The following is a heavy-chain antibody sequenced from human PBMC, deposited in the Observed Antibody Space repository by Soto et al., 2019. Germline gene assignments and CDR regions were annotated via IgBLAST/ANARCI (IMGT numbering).Heavy chain of an antibody. D-gene: IGHD2-2*01. CDR3: ARSQEVVVVPAAPIDY. Sequence: DSVKVSCKTSGYTFSNYYIHWVRQAPGQGLEWMGRINPSGGGTSYAQKFQGRVTMTRVTSTSTVYMDLSSLTSEDTAVYYCARSQEVVVVPAAPIDYWGQRTLVTVSS. CDR1: GYTFSNYY. V-gene: IGHV1-46*01. CDR2: INPSGGGT. J-gene: IGHJ4*02.